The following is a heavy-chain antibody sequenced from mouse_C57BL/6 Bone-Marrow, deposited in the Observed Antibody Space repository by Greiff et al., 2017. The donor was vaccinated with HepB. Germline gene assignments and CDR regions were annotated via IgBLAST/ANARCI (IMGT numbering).Heavy chain of an antibody. CDR3: ARRDSHVSYGSSPFDN. D-gene: IGHD1-1*01. CDR1: GYTFTSYD. J-gene: IGHJ2*01. Sequence: LVESGPELVKPGASVKLSCKASGYTFTSYDINWVKQRPGQGLEWIGWIYPRDGSTKYTEKFKGKATLTVDTSSSTAYMELHSLTSEDSAVSVGARRDSHVSYGSSPFDNCDQGTTLTVSA. CDR2: IYPRDGST. V-gene: IGHV1-85*01.